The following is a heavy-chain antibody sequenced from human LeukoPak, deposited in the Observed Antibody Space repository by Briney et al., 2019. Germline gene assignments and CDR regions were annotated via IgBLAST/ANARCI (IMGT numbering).Heavy chain of an antibody. D-gene: IGHD6-19*01. CDR3: ARQESSGYYVYYFDY. J-gene: IGHJ4*02. V-gene: IGHV4-39*01. Sequence: SETLSLTCTVSGGSISSYYWSWIRQPPGKGLEWIGSIYYSGSTYYNPSLKSRVTISVDTSKSQFSLKLNSVTAADTAVYYCARQESSGYYVYYFDYWGQGTLVTVSS. CDR2: IYYSGST. CDR1: GGSISSYY.